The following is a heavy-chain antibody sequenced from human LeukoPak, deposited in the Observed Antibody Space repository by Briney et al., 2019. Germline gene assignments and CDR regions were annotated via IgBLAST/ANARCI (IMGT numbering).Heavy chain of an antibody. J-gene: IGHJ4*02. CDR3: ARVRGGYYFDY. Sequence: PGGSLRLSCAASGFTFGSYVMHCVRQAPGKGLEWVANINQAGSEKNYVDSVKGRFTISRDSAENSLYLQTSSLRAEDTAVYYCARVRGGYYFDYWGQGTLVTVSS. D-gene: IGHD5-24*01. V-gene: IGHV3-7*04. CDR1: GFTFGSYV. CDR2: INQAGSEK.